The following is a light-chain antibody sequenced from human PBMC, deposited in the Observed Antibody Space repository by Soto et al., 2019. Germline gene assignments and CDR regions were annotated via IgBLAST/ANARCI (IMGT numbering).Light chain of an antibody. J-gene: IGLJ1*01. Sequence: QYVLTQPASVSWSPGQSITISCTGTSSDVGGYNYVSWYQHHPGKAPKLMLYEVSNRPSGVSNRFSGSKSGNTASLTISGLQAEDEADYYCTSYTTSSTLVVFGSGTKVTVL. CDR1: SSDVGGYNY. V-gene: IGLV2-14*01. CDR2: EVS. CDR3: TSYTTSSTLVV.